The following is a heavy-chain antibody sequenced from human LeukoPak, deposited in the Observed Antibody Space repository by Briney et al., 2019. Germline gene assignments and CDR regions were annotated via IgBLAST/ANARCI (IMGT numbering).Heavy chain of an antibody. D-gene: IGHD3-3*01. CDR1: GGSFSGYY. CDR2: INHSGST. J-gene: IGHJ2*01. V-gene: IGHV4-34*01. Sequence: SETLSLTCAVYGGSFSGYYWSWIRQPPGKGLEWIGEINHSGSTNYNPSLKSRVTISVDTSKNQFSLKLSSVTAADTAVYYCARGSSSRDFWSGYCKAPTGYFDLWGRGTLVTVSS. CDR3: ARGSSSRDFWSGYCKAPTGYFDL.